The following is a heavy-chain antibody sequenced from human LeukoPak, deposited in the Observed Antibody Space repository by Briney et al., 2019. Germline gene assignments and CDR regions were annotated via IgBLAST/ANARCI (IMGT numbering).Heavy chain of an antibody. J-gene: IGHJ6*03. Sequence: GGSLRLSCAASGFTFSSYGMHWVRQAPGKGLEWVAFIRYDGSNKYYADSVKGRFTISRDNSKNTLYLQMNSLRAEDTAVYYCARGYYDSSGYYDDYYYMDVWGKGTTVTVPS. CDR3: ARGYYDSSGYYDDYYYMDV. CDR1: GFTFSSYG. V-gene: IGHV3-30*02. CDR2: IRYDGSNK. D-gene: IGHD3-22*01.